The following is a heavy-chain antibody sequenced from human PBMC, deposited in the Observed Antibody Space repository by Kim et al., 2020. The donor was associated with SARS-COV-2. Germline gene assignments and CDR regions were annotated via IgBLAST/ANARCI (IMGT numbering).Heavy chain of an antibody. J-gene: IGHJ3*02. D-gene: IGHD6-13*01. CDR2: INHSGST. CDR3: ARGPHLEWYSSSWNDAFDI. V-gene: IGHV4-34*01. CDR1: GGSFSGYY. Sequence: SETLSLTCAVYGGSFSGYYWSWIRQPPGKGLEWIGEINHSGSTNYNPSLKSRVTISVDTSKNQFSLKLSSVTAADTAVYYCARGPHLEWYSSSWNDAFDIWGQGTMVTVSS.